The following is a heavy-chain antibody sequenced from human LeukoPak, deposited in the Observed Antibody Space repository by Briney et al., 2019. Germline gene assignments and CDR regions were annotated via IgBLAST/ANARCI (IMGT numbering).Heavy chain of an antibody. J-gene: IGHJ4*02. CDR2: ISESDGTT. V-gene: IGHV3-23*01. CDR1: GFSFTSYA. Sequence: GGSLRLSCAASGFSFTSYAMSWDRQAPGKGLEWLSRISESDGTTHYADSVQGRFTISRDNSENTLFLQMISLRVDDTAVYYCAKGGWLDNWGQGTLVTVSS. CDR3: AKGGWLDN. D-gene: IGHD2-15*01.